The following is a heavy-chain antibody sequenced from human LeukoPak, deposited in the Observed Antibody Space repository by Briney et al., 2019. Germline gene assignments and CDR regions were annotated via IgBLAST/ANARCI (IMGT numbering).Heavy chain of an antibody. D-gene: IGHD3-22*01. CDR3: ARATYYYDSRLDY. J-gene: IGHJ4*02. CDR2: IWYDGSNK. V-gene: IGHV3-33*01. CDR1: GFTFSSYG. Sequence: GGSLRLSCAASGFTFSSYGMHWVRQAPGKGLEWVAVIWYDGSNKYYADSVKGRLTISRDNSKNTLYLQMNSLRAEDTAVYYCARATYYYDSRLDYWGQGTLVTVSS.